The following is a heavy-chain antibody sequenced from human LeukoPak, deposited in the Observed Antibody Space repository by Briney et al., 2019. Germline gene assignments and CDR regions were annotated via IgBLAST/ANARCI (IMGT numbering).Heavy chain of an antibody. CDR2: INNDGTYT. Sequence: GGSLRFSCAASGFTFSSYWFHWVRQTPGKGLVWVARINNDGTYTTYADSVKGRFTISRDNAQNTLYLQMNSLTAEDTGVYYCAREVLAAGKTHDYWGQGTLLTVSS. J-gene: IGHJ4*02. CDR1: GFTFSSYW. V-gene: IGHV3-74*01. CDR3: AREVLAAGKTHDY. D-gene: IGHD6-13*01.